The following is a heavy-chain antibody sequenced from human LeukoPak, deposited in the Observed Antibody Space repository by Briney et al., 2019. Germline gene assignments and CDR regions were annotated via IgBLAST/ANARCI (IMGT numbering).Heavy chain of an antibody. CDR3: ATDASIYDSRGYYYPW. V-gene: IGHV1-69*13. J-gene: IGHJ4*02. Sequence: GASVKLSCKASGGTFSRYTISWERHAPGQGLEWMGGIIPMFGRANYAQKFQGRLTITADESSTTAYMELSGLRSEDTAVYYCATDASIYDSRGYYYPWWGQGTLVTVSS. D-gene: IGHD3-22*01. CDR2: IIPMFGRA. CDR1: GGTFSRYT.